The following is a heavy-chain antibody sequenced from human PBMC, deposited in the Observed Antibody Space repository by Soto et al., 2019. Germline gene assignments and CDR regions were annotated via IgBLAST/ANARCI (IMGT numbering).Heavy chain of an antibody. V-gene: IGHV3-23*01. Sequence: PGGSLRLSCAASGFTFSSYAMSWLRQAPGKGLEWVSSISGSGGSTYYADSVKGRFTISRDNSKNTLYLQMNSLRAEDTAVYYCAKLLWLGELWEYWGQGTLVTVYS. CDR1: GFTFSSYA. CDR3: AKLLWLGELWEY. J-gene: IGHJ4*02. D-gene: IGHD3-10*01. CDR2: ISGSGGST.